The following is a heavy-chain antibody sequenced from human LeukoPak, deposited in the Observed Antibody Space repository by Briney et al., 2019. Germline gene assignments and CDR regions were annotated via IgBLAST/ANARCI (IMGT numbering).Heavy chain of an antibody. V-gene: IGHV4-39*07. J-gene: IGHJ5*02. Sequence: PSETLSLTCTVSGGSISSSPYYWGWIRQPPGKGPEWIGSIYYSGTTHYNPSLESRVTISVDTSKNQFSLKLSSVTAADTAVYYCARRWSRETYYYGSGSYLNAPRRSGWFDPWGQGTLVTVSS. CDR1: GGSISSSPYY. D-gene: IGHD3-10*01. CDR2: IYYSGTT. CDR3: ARRWSRETYYYGSGSYLNAPRRSGWFDP.